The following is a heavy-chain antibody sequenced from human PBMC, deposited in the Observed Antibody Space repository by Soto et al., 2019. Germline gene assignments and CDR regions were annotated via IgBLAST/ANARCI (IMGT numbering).Heavy chain of an antibody. CDR1: GGSFSGYY. CDR3: ASHQDSSGWYWENY. J-gene: IGHJ4*02. Sequence: SETLSLTCAVYGGSFSGYYWSWIRQPPGKGLEWIGEINHSGSTNYNPSLKSRVTISVDTSKNQFSLKLSSVTAADTAVYYCASHQDSSGWYWENYWGQGTLVTVSS. D-gene: IGHD6-19*01. V-gene: IGHV4-34*01. CDR2: INHSGST.